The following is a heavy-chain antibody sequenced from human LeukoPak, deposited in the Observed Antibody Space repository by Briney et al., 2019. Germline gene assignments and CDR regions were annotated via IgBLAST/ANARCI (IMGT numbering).Heavy chain of an antibody. J-gene: IGHJ4*02. V-gene: IGHV3-7*01. CDR1: GFPFSSYA. CDR3: ARDGHYTIYELRFDY. CDR2: INQDGSEK. D-gene: IGHD5/OR15-5a*01. Sequence: GGSLRLSCAASGFPFSSYAMSWVRQAPGKGLEWVANINQDGSEKYCVDSLKGRFTISRDNAENSLYLQMNSLRAEDTAVYYCARDGHYTIYELRFDYWGQGALVTVSS.